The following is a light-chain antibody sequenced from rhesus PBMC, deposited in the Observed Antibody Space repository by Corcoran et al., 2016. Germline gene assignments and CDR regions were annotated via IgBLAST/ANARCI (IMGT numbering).Light chain of an antibody. CDR2: RAS. V-gene: IGKV1-69*01. J-gene: IGKJ3*01. CDR1: QGMSNW. CDR3: QHHDNSPPT. Sequence: DIQMTQSPSSLSASVGDRVTITCRASQGMSNWVAWYQQKPGKAPKLLIYRASNLEPGVPSRFSGSGSGTDFTLTISILQPEDIATYYCQHHDNSPPTFGPGTKLDIK.